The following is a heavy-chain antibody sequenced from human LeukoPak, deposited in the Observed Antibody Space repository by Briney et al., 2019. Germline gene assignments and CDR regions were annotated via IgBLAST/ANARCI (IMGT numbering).Heavy chain of an antibody. D-gene: IGHD2-2*01. J-gene: IGHJ4*02. Sequence: SETLSLTCAVYGGSFSGYYWSWIRQPPGKGLEWIGEINHSGSTNYNPSLKSRVTISVDTSKNQFSLKLSSVTAADTAVYYCARVGPGYCSSTSCPYSPLDYWGQGTLVTVSS. CDR3: ARVGPGYCSSTSCPYSPLDY. CDR2: INHSGST. V-gene: IGHV4-34*01. CDR1: GGSFSGYY.